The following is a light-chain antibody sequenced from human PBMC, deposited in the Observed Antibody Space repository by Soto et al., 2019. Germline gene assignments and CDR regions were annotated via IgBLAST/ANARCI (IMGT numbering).Light chain of an antibody. CDR2: DAS. V-gene: IGKV1-5*01. CDR3: QQYNSYPGT. CDR1: QSISSW. J-gene: IGKJ1*01. Sequence: DIQMTQSPSTMSASVGDRVTITCRASQSISSWLAWYQQKPGKAPKLLIYDASSLESGVPSRFSGSGSGTEFPLTISSLQPDDFATYYCQQYNSYPGTFGQGTKVDIK.